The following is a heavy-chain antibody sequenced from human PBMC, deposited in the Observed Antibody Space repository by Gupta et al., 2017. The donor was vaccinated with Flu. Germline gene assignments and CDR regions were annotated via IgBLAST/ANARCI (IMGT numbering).Heavy chain of an antibody. CDR1: GITVSSND. CDR3: ARSIVESGSYYFDY. Sequence: EVQLVESGGGLVQPGGSLRLSCATSGITVSSNDMHLVRQGPGKGLEWVSVFYSGGSTYYADSVKGRFTISRHNFKNTVFLQMNSLRPEDTAVYYCARSIVESGSYYFDYWGQGTLVTVSS. V-gene: IGHV3-53*04. J-gene: IGHJ4*02. D-gene: IGHD1-26*01. CDR2: FYSGGST.